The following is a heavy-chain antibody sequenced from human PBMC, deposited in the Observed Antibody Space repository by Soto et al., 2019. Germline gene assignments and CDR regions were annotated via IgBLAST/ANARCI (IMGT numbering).Heavy chain of an antibody. CDR3: ARAGIHDYGDPAWFDP. V-gene: IGHV1-69*13. CDR2: IIPIFGTA. J-gene: IGHJ5*02. D-gene: IGHD4-17*01. CDR1: GGTFSSYA. Sequence: ASVKVSCKASGGTFSSYAISWVRQAPGQGLEWMGGIIPIFGTANYAQKFQGRVTITADESTSTAYMELSSLRSEDTAVYYCARAGIHDYGDPAWFDPWGQGTLVTVSS.